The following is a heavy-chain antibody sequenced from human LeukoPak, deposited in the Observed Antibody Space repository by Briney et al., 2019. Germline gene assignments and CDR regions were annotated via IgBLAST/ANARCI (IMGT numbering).Heavy chain of an antibody. Sequence: LAGRSLRLSCAASGFTFDDYAMHWVRQAPGKGLEWVSGISWNSGSIGYADSVKGRFTISRDNAKNSLYLQMNSLRAEDAALYYCAKEMDSGSYSYYYYYGMDVWGQGTTVTVSS. V-gene: IGHV3-9*01. CDR2: ISWNSGSI. CDR3: AKEMDSGSYSYYYYYGMDV. D-gene: IGHD1-26*01. CDR1: GFTFDDYA. J-gene: IGHJ6*02.